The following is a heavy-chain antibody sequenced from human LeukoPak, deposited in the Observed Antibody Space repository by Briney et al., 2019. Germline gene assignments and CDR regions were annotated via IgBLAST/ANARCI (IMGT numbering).Heavy chain of an antibody. J-gene: IGHJ4*02. Sequence: SQTLPLTCAISGDSIFTNNVAWNWIRQSPSRGREWLGRTYYRSKWSFDYAVSVKSRITINADTSKNQFSLQLSSVTPEDTAVYYCARGKYTSFDNWGQGTLVTVSS. CDR2: TYYRSKWSF. V-gene: IGHV6-1*01. CDR3: ARGKYTSFDN. D-gene: IGHD6-6*01. CDR1: GDSIFTNNVA.